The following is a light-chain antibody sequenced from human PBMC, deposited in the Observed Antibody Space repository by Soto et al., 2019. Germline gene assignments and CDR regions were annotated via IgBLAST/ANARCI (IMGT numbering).Light chain of an antibody. V-gene: IGLV2-14*01. CDR2: EVS. J-gene: IGLJ2*01. CDR3: SSYTSSSTLGHVV. CDR1: SSDVGGYNY. Sequence: QSALTQPASVSGSPGQSITISCTGTSSDVGGYNYVSWYQQHPGKAPKLMIYEVSHRPSGVSNRFSGSKSGNTASLTISGLQGEDEADYYCSSYTSSSTLGHVVFGGGTKLTVL.